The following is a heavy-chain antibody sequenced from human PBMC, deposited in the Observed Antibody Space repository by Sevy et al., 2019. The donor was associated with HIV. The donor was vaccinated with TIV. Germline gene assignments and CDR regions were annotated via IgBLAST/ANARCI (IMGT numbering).Heavy chain of an antibody. Sequence: SQTLSLTCAISGDSVSSNSAAWNWIRQSPSRGLEWLGRTYYRSKWYNDYAVSVKSRITINPDTSKNQFSLQLNSVTPEDTAVYYGARGASLDGGIVVVPAARESWFDPWGQGTLVTVSS. CDR1: GDSVSSNSAA. D-gene: IGHD2-2*01. V-gene: IGHV6-1*01. J-gene: IGHJ5*02. CDR3: ARGASLDGGIVVVPAARESWFDP. CDR2: TYYRSKWYN.